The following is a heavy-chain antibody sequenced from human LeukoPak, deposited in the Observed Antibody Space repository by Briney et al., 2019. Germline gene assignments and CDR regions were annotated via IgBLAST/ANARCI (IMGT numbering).Heavy chain of an antibody. Sequence: SGGSLRLSCAASGFTFSSYAMSWVRQAPGKGLEWVSAISGSGGSTYYADSVKGRFTISRDNSKNTLYPQMNSLRAEDTAVYYCAKDLEGGSGSYDFDYWGQGTLVTVSS. CDR2: ISGSGGST. CDR1: GFTFSSYA. J-gene: IGHJ4*02. CDR3: AKDLEGGSGSYDFDY. D-gene: IGHD3-10*01. V-gene: IGHV3-23*01.